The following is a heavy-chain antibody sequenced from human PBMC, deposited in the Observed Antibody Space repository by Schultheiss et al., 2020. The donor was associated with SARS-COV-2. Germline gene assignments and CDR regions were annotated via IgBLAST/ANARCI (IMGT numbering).Heavy chain of an antibody. J-gene: IGHJ6*02. CDR1: GFTFSNAW. CDR2: ISSSGSTI. D-gene: IGHD4-23*01. V-gene: IGHV3-11*04. CDR3: ARDGIPAVVPPYYYGMDV. Sequence: GESLKISCAASGFTFSNAWMSWVRQAPGKGLEWVSYISSSGSTIYYADSVKGRFTISRDNAKNSLYLQMNSLRAEDTAVYYCARDGIPAVVPPYYYGMDVWGQGTTVTVSS.